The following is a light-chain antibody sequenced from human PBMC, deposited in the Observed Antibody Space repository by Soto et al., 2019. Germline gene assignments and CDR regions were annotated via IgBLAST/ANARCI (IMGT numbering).Light chain of an antibody. CDR1: SSDVGSYRF. CDR2: EVS. V-gene: IGLV2-8*01. Sequence: QSALTQPRSASGSPGQSVTISCTGTSSDVGSYRFVSWYQQHPGKAPKLLIYEVSKRPSGVPDRFSASTSGNTASLTVSGLQADDEADYYCSSYAGNNNVIFGGGTKLTVL. CDR3: SSYAGNNNVI. J-gene: IGLJ2*01.